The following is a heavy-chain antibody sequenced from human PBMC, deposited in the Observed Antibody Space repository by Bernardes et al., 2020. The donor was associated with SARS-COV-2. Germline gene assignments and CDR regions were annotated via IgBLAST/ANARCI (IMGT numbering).Heavy chain of an antibody. J-gene: IGHJ6*02. CDR3: ASLWGGDYYGSGRSDYYYYGMDV. D-gene: IGHD3-10*01. V-gene: IGHV3-21*01. CDR2: ISSSSSYI. CDR1: GFTFSSYS. Sequence: GGSLRLSCAASGFTFSSYSMNWVRQAPGKGLEWVSSISSSSSYIYYADSVKGRFTISRDNAKNSLYLQMNSLRAEDTAVYYCASLWGGDYYGSGRSDYYYYGMDVWGQGTTVTVSS.